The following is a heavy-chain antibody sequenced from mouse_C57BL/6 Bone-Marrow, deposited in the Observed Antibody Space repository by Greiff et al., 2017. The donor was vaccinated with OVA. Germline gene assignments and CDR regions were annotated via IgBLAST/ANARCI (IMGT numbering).Heavy chain of an antibody. CDR2: IRNKANGYTT. D-gene: IGHD2-1*01. Sequence: EVQLVESGGGLVQPGGSLSLSCAASGFTFTDYYMSWVRQPPGKALEWLGFIRNKANGYTTEYSASVKGRFTISRDNSQSILYLQMNALRAEDSATDYCARSYGNYGMDYWGQGTSVTVSS. V-gene: IGHV7-3*01. J-gene: IGHJ4*01. CDR1: GFTFTDYY. CDR3: ARSYGNYGMDY.